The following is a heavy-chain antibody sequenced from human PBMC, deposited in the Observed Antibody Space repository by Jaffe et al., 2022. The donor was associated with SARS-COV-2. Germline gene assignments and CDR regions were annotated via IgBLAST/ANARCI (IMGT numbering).Heavy chain of an antibody. D-gene: IGHD1-26*01. CDR2: IYSGGST. J-gene: IGHJ6*02. CDR1: GFTVSSNY. V-gene: IGHV3-66*02. Sequence: EVQLVESGGGLVQPGGSLRLSCAASGFTVSSNYMSWVRQAPGKGLEWVSVIYSGGSTYYADSVKGRFTISRDNSKNTLYLQMNSLRAEDTAVYYCASVGATGAYYYYYYGMDVWGQGTTVTVSS. CDR3: ASVGATGAYYYYYYGMDV.